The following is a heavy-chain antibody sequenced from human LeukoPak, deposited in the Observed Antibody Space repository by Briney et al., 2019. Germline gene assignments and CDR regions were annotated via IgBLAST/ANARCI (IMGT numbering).Heavy chain of an antibody. J-gene: IGHJ4*02. Sequence: PGGSLRLSCAASGFTFSSYWMNWVRQAPGKGLEWVATINQDGGEKYYVDSVEGRFTISRDNAKNSLSLQMNSLRGEDTAVYYCVRALGSSSADYWGQGTLVTVSS. D-gene: IGHD6-6*01. CDR1: GFTFSSYW. CDR2: INQDGGEK. CDR3: VRALGSSSADY. V-gene: IGHV3-7*04.